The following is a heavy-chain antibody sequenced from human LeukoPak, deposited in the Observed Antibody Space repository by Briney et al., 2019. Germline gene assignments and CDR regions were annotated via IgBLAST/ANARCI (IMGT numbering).Heavy chain of an antibody. J-gene: IGHJ1*01. CDR2: IYYSGST. CDR3: ASEGRITMVRAVIMGVQH. Sequence: PSETLSLTCTVSGGSISSGDYYWSWIRQPPGKGLEWIGYIYYSGSTYYNPSLKRRVTISVDTSTTHFSLKLSSVTAADTAVYYCASEGRITMVRAVIMGVQHWGQGPLVTVSS. D-gene: IGHD3-10*01. V-gene: IGHV4-30-4*01. CDR1: GGSISSGDYY.